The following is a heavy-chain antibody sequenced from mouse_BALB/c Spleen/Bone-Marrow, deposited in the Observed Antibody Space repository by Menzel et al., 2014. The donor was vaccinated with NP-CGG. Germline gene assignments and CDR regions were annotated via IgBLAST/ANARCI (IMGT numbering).Heavy chain of an antibody. CDR2: IDPANGNT. V-gene: IGHV14-3*02. CDR3: ARWLPLAY. D-gene: IGHD2-2*01. Sequence: VQVKQSGAELVKPGASVKLSCTASGFNIKDTYMHWVKQRPEQGLEWIGRIDPANGNTKYDPKFQGKATITADTSSNTAYLQLSSLTSEDTAVYYCARWLPLAYWGQGTLVTVSA. CDR1: GFNIKDTY. J-gene: IGHJ3*01.